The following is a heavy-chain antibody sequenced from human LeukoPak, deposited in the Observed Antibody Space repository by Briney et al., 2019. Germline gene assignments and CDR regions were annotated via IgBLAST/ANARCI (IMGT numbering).Heavy chain of an antibody. CDR2: IYYSGST. CDR3: ARDLAAGSYDSSGYYYYYYYYMDV. V-gene: IGHV4-59*01. Sequence: SETLSLTCTVSGGSISSYYWSWIRQPPGKGLEWIGYIYYSGSTNYNPSLKSRVTISVDTSKNQFSLKLSSVTAADTAVYYCARDLAAGSYDSSGYYYYYYYYMDVWGKGTTVTVSS. J-gene: IGHJ6*03. CDR1: GGSISSYY. D-gene: IGHD3-22*01.